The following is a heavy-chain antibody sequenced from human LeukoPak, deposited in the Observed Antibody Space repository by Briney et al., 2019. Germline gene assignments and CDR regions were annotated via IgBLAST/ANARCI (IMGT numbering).Heavy chain of an antibody. CDR3: ARDPPYCSSTSCYPQNWFDP. Sequence: PGGSLRLSCAAYGFTFSSYSMNWVRQARGKGLEWVSSISSSSSYIYYADSVKGRFTISRDNAKNSLYLQMNSLRAEDTAVYYCARDPPYCSSTSCYPQNWFDPWGQGTLVTVSS. D-gene: IGHD2-2*01. CDR2: ISSSSSYI. J-gene: IGHJ5*02. V-gene: IGHV3-21*04. CDR1: GFTFSSYS.